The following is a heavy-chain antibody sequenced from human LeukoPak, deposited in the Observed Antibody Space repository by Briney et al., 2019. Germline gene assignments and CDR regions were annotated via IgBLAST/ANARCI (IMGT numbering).Heavy chain of an antibody. CDR2: IYYSGST. Sequence: SETLSLTCTVSGGSISSYYWSWIRQPPGKGLEWIGYIYYSGSTNYNPSLKSRVTISVDTSKNQFSLELSSVTAADTAIYYCARGDRYYYMDVWGKGTTVTISS. V-gene: IGHV4-59*01. CDR1: GGSISSYY. D-gene: IGHD5-24*01. CDR3: ARGDRYYYMDV. J-gene: IGHJ6*03.